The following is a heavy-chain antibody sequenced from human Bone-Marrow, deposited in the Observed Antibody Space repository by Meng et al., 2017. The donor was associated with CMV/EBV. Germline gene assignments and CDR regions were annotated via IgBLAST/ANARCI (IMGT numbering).Heavy chain of an antibody. Sequence: VPSATGVKTTGSSVKGSGKPSGYPLTDYHILWVRQAPGQWLGWLGWINPNTDTNYAQNFQGRVTMTRDMSINTAYMELSRLTSGDTAVYYCARSSGWSRFDYWGQGTLVTVSS. CDR3: ARSSGWSRFDY. J-gene: IGHJ4*02. V-gene: IGHV1-2*02. D-gene: IGHD6-19*01. CDR2: INPNTDT. CDR1: GYPLTDYH.